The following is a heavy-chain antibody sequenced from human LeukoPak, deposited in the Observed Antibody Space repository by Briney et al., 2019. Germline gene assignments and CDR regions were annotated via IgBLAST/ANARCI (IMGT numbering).Heavy chain of an antibody. CDR2: IYPRDSST. CDR3: ARDQEGFDY. CDR1: GYTFTSNY. V-gene: IGHV1-46*01. Sequence: GASVKVSCKASGYTFTSNYIHWVRQATGQGLEWMGMIYPRDSSTGYAQKFQGRVTVTRDTSTSTVHMELSGLRSEDTAVYYCARDQEGFDYWGQGTLVTVSS. J-gene: IGHJ4*02.